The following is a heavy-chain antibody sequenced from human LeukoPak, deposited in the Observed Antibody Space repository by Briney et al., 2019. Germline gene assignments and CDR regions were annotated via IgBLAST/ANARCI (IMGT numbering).Heavy chain of an antibody. Sequence: PSETLSLTCTVSGGSISSSSYYWGWIRQPPGKGLEWIGSIYYSGSTYYNPSLKSRVTISVDTSKNQFSLKLSSVTAADTAVYYCARDRFRLSFDYWGQGTLVTVSS. V-gene: IGHV4-39*07. CDR1: GGSISSSSYY. CDR2: IYYSGST. J-gene: IGHJ4*02. CDR3: ARDRFRLSFDY. D-gene: IGHD4/OR15-4a*01.